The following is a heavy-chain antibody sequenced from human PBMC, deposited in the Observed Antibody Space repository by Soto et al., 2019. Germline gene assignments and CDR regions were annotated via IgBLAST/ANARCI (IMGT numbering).Heavy chain of an antibody. CDR2: ISGSGGST. V-gene: IGHV3-23*01. CDR3: AKDPYDSSGYYYVSYFDY. CDR1: GFTFSSYA. D-gene: IGHD3-22*01. Sequence: GGSLRLSCAASGFTFSSYAMSWVRQAPGKGLEWVSAISGSGGSTYYADSVKGRFTISRDNSKNTLYLQINSLRAEDTAVYYCAKDPYDSSGYYYVSYFDYWGQGTLVTVSS. J-gene: IGHJ4*02.